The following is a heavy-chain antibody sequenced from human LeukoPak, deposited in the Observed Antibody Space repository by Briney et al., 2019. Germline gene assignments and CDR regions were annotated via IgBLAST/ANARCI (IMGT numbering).Heavy chain of an antibody. J-gene: IGHJ4*02. CDR3: ARHRWLPHDPPRH. CDR2: INNSGST. V-gene: IGHV4-59*08. Sequence: PSETLSLTCTVSGGSISDYYWSWIRQPPGKGLEWIGHINNSGSTSYNSSLKSRVTISVHTSKNQFSLKLDSVTVADTAMYYCARHRWLPHDPPRHWGQGTLGTVSS. D-gene: IGHD5-18*01. CDR1: GGSISDYY.